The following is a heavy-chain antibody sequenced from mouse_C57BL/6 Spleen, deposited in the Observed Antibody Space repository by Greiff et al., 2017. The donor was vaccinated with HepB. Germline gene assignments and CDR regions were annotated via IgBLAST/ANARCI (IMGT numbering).Heavy chain of an antibody. D-gene: IGHD1-1*01. V-gene: IGHV1-55*01. CDR2: IYPGSGST. J-gene: IGHJ2*01. CDR3: AREGVTTVAFDY. Sequence: QVQLQQPGAELVKPGASVKMSCKASGYTFTSYWITWVKQRPGQGLEWIGDIYPGSGSTNYNEKFKSKATLTVDTSSSTAYMQLSSLTSEDSAVYYCAREGVTTVAFDYWGQGTTLTVSS. CDR1: GYTFTSYW.